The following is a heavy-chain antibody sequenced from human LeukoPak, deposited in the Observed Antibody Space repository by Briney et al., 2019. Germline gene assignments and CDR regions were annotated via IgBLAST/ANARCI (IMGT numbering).Heavy chain of an antibody. D-gene: IGHD5-18*01. J-gene: IGHJ3*02. CDR1: GGSISSYY. CDR3: ARSRSGYSYDHAAFDI. Sequence: SETLSLTCAVYGGSISSYYWSWIRQPPGKGLEWIAYIDYRGSTTYNPSLKSRVTISVDTSRNQFSLKLSSVTAADTAVYYCARSRSGYSYDHAAFDIWGQETMVTVSS. CDR2: IDYRGST. V-gene: IGHV4-59*01.